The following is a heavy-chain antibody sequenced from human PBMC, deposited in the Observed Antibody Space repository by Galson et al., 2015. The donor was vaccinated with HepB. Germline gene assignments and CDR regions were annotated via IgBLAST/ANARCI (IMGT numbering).Heavy chain of an antibody. V-gene: IGHV3-23*01. J-gene: IGHJ6*02. D-gene: IGHD3-10*01. CDR2: IRGGGDVT. CDR3: AKHSGSGNPFYYAMDV. CDR1: GFTFSHYA. Sequence: SLRLSCAASGFTFSHYAMSWVRQAPGKGLEWVSVIRGGGDVTFYAGSVRGRFTISRDSSRNTLSLQLNSLGAEDTAVYYCAKHSGSGNPFYYAMDVWGQGTTVTVSS.